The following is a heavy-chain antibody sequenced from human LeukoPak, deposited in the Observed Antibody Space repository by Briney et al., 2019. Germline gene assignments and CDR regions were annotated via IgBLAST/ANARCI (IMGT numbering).Heavy chain of an antibody. CDR2: ISYDGSNK. J-gene: IGHJ4*02. CDR3: ARELFGRYFDY. D-gene: IGHD3-10*02. CDR1: GFTFSSYA. Sequence: PGGSLRLSCAASGFTFSSYAMHWVRQAPGKGLEWVAVISYDGSNKYYADSVKGRFTISRDNSKNTLYLQMNGLRAEDTAVYYCARELFGRYFDYWGQGTLVTVSS. V-gene: IGHV3-30*04.